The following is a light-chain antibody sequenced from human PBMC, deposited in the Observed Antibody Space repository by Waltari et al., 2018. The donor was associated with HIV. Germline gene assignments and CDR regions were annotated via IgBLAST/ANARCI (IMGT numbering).Light chain of an antibody. V-gene: IGLV4-69*01. CDR2: LNSDGSH. Sequence: QVVLTQSPSASASLGASVKLTCTLSSGHSNYAIAWHQLQPGKGPRYLMKLNSDGSHTKGDGIPDRFSGSSSWAERYLTISSLQSEDEADYYCQTWGTGIRVFGGGTKLTVL. J-gene: IGLJ3*02. CDR1: SGHSNYA. CDR3: QTWGTGIRV.